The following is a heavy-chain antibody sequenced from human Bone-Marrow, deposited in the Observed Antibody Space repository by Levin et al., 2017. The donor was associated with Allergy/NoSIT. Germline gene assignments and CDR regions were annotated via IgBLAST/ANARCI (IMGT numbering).Heavy chain of an antibody. CDR2: INSDGSST. Sequence: GESLKISCAASGFTFSSYWMHWVRQAPGKGLVWVSRINSDGSSTSYADSVKGRFTISRDNAKNTLYLQMNSLRAEDTAVYYCARDKAAAENWFDPWGQGTLVTVSS. V-gene: IGHV3-74*01. D-gene: IGHD6-13*01. CDR3: ARDKAAAENWFDP. CDR1: GFTFSSYW. J-gene: IGHJ5*02.